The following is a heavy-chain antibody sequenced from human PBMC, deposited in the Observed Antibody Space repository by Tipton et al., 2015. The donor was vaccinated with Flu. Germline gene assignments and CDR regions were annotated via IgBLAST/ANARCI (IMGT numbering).Heavy chain of an antibody. V-gene: IGHV4-59*01. D-gene: IGHD3-16*01. J-gene: IGHJ6*02. CDR2: IYYSGST. CDR3: ARGLRGSMDV. Sequence: GLVKPSETLSLTCTVSGGSISTYYWSWIRQPPGKGLEWIGYIYYSGSTNYNPSLKSRVTISVDTSKNQFSLKLSSVTAADTAVYYCARGLRGSMDVWGQGTTVTVSS. CDR1: GGSISTYY.